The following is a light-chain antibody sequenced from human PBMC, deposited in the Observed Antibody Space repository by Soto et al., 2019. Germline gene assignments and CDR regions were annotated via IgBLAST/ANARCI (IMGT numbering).Light chain of an antibody. CDR3: CSYAGSSTL. Sequence: TQPASVSGSPGQSITISCTGTSSDVGSYNLVSWYQQHPGKAPKLMIYEGSKRPSGVSNRFSGSKSGNTASLTISGLQAEDEADYYCCSYAGSSTLFGGGTKVTVL. CDR1: SSDVGSYNL. V-gene: IGLV2-23*01. CDR2: EGS. J-gene: IGLJ2*01.